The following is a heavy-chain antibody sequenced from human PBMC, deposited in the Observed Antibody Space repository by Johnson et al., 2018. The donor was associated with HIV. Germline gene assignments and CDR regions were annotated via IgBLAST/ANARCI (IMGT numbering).Heavy chain of an antibody. J-gene: IGHJ3*02. Sequence: VQLVESGGGVVQPGGSLRLSCAASGFTFSSYDMHWVRQATGKGLEWVSAIGTAGDTYYPGSVKGRFTISRENAKNYLYLQMNSLSAGDTAVYYCARESGWRGGAFDIWGQGTMVTVSS. D-gene: IGHD6-19*01. CDR1: GFTFSSYD. V-gene: IGHV3-13*01. CDR3: ARESGWRGGAFDI. CDR2: IGTAGDT.